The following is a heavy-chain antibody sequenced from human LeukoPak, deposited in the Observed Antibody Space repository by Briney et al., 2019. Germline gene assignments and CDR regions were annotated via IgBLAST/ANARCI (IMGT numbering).Heavy chain of an antibody. CDR1: GFTFSSYA. V-gene: IGHV3-23*01. CDR3: ATRKPSSGWTQDDY. J-gene: IGHJ4*02. CDR2: ISGSGGST. D-gene: IGHD6-19*01. Sequence: GGSLRLSCAASGFTFSSYAMSWVRQAPGKGLEWVSAISGSGGSTYYADSVKGRLTISRDNSKNTLYLQMNSLRAEDTAVYYCATRKPSSGWTQDDYWGQGTLVTVSS.